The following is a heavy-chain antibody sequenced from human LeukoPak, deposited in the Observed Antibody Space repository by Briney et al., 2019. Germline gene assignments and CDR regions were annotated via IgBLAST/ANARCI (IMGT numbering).Heavy chain of an antibody. D-gene: IGHD6-19*01. CDR2: INPSGGST. CDR1: GYTFTSYY. CDR3: YIAVAGNDYSSALDY. Sequence: ASVKVSCKASGYTFTSYYMHWVRQAPGQGLEWMGIINPSGGSTSYAQKFQSRVTMTRDTSTSTVYMELSSLRSEDTAVYYCYIAVAGNDYSSALDYWGQGTPVTVSS. V-gene: IGHV1-46*01. J-gene: IGHJ4*02.